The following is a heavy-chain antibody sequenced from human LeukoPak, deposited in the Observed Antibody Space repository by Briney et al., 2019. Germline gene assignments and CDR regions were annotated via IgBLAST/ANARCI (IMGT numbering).Heavy chain of an antibody. V-gene: IGHV3-30-3*01. CDR2: ISYDGSNK. CDR1: GFTFSSYA. CDR3: ARDLRLTVVTPGS. Sequence: PGGSLRLSCAASGFTFSSYAMHWVRQAPGKGLEWVAVISYDGSNKYYADSVKGRFTISRDNSKNTLYLQMNSLRAEDTAVYYCARDLRLTVVTPGSWGQGTLVTASS. D-gene: IGHD4-23*01. J-gene: IGHJ4*02.